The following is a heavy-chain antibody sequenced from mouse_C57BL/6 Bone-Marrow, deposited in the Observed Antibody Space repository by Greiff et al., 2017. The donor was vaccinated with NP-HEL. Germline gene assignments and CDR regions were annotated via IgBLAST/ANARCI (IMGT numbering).Heavy chain of an antibody. Sequence: QVQLQQSGPELVKPGVSVKISCKASGYAFSSSWMNWVKQRPGKGLEWIGRINLGDGETNYNGKLKGKATFTADKSSSTAYMQLSILTSEDSAVYFCARRLRYYFDYWVQGTTLTVSS. J-gene: IGHJ2*01. CDR3: ARRLRYYFDY. V-gene: IGHV1-82*01. CDR2: INLGDGET. CDR1: GYAFSSSW. D-gene: IGHD2-4*01.